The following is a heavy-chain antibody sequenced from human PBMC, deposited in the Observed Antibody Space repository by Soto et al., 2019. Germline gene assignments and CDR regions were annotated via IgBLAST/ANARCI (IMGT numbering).Heavy chain of an antibody. D-gene: IGHD4-4*01. V-gene: IGHV3-21*01. J-gene: IGHJ6*03. CDR2: ISSSSSYI. Sequence: EVQLVESGGGLVKPGGSLRLSCAASGFTFSSYSMNWVRQAPGKGLEWVSSISSSSSYIYYADSVKGRFTISRDNSKNSMYLQMNSLGAEDTAVYYCASCRYSNFYYYYYMDVWGKGTTVTVSS. CDR1: GFTFSSYS. CDR3: ASCRYSNFYYYYYMDV.